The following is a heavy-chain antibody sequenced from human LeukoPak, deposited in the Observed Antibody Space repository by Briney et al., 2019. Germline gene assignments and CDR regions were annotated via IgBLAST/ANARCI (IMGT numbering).Heavy chain of an antibody. CDR2: IGWDGGST. CDR3: ARGYCSGGSCYPKEGYYGMDV. Sequence: GSLILSCVASGFTFVAYTMHWVRQVLGKGLEWVSLIGWDGGSTSYTDSVQGRFTISRDNRKNSLYLQMNSLRTEDTALYYCARGYCSGGSCYPKEGYYGMDVWGRGTTVTVSS. V-gene: IGHV3-43*01. D-gene: IGHD2-15*01. CDR1: GFTFVAYT. J-gene: IGHJ6*02.